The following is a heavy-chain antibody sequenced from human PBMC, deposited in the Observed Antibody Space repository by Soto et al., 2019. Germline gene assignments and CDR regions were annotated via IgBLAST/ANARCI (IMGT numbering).Heavy chain of an antibody. Sequence: QVQLVQSGAEVKKPGASVKVSCKASGYTFTSYDINWVRQATGQGLEWMGWMNPNSGNTGYAQKFQGRVTMTRNTSRSTAYMALSSIRSEDTAVYYGAREKTADGMEVWGQGTTVTVSS. CDR3: AREKTADGMEV. CDR2: MNPNSGNT. J-gene: IGHJ6*02. CDR1: GYTFTSYD. V-gene: IGHV1-8*01.